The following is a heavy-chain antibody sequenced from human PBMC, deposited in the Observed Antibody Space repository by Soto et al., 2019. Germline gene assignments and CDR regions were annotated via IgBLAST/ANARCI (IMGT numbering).Heavy chain of an antibody. V-gene: IGHV3-30*18. CDR2: ISYDGSNK. CDR3: AKDRRKVVVAAPFDY. Sequence: QVQLVESGGGVVQPGRSLRLSCAASGFTFSSYGMHWVRQAPGKGLEWVAVISYDGSNKYYADSVKGRFTISRDNSKNTLYLQMNSLRAEDTAVYYCAKDRRKVVVAAPFDYWGQGTLGTVSS. CDR1: GFTFSSYG. D-gene: IGHD2-15*01. J-gene: IGHJ4*02.